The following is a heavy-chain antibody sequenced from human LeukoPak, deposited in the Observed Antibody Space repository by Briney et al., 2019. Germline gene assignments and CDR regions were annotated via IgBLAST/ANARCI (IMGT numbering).Heavy chain of an antibody. J-gene: IGHJ3*02. V-gene: IGHV3-30*03. CDR1: GFTFSSYG. Sequence: GGSLRLSCAASGFTFSSYGMHWVRQAPGKGLEWVAVISYDGSNKYYADSVKGRFTITRDDSKSTLYLQRNSLRAEDTAVYYCARSYSDAFDIWGQGTMVTVSS. D-gene: IGHD1-26*01. CDR3: ARSYSDAFDI. CDR2: ISYDGSNK.